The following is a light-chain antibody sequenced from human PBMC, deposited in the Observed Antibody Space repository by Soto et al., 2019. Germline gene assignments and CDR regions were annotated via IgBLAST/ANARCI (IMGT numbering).Light chain of an antibody. CDR2: GAS. Sequence: EIVMTQSPATLSVSPGERATLSCRASKSVAGNLAWYQQKPGQAPRLLIYGASTRATGIPARFSGSGSGTEFTLTISSLQSEDFAVYYCQQYNDWRPITFGQGTRLEI. J-gene: IGKJ5*01. V-gene: IGKV3-15*01. CDR3: QQYNDWRPIT. CDR1: KSVAGN.